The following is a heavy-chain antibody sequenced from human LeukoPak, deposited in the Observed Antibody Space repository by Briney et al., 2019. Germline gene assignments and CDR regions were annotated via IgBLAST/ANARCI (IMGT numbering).Heavy chain of an antibody. J-gene: IGHJ6*03. CDR1: TFTFNSNW. V-gene: IGHV4-39*07. D-gene: IGHD6-13*01. CDR2: IYYSGST. CDR3: ARVAAAGIQYYYYMDG. Sequence: GSLRLSCVVSTFTFNSNWMSWVRQPPGKGLEWIGSIYYSGSTYYNPSLKSRVTISVDTSKNQFSLKLSSVTAADTAVYYCARVAAAGIQYYYYMDGWGKATTVTISS.